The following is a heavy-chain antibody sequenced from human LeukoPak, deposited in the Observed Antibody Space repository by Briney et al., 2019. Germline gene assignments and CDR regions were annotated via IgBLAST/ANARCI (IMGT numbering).Heavy chain of an antibody. CDR3: AKVGAERGGNYFDY. CDR1: GFTFSSYA. Sequence: PGGSLRVSCAASGFTFSSYAMNWVRQAPGKGLEWVSAISSSGGSTFYADSVKGRFTIPRNNSKNTLFLQINSLRAGDTAVYYCAKVGAERGGNYFDYWGQGTLVTVSS. V-gene: IGHV3-23*01. CDR2: ISSSGGST. D-gene: IGHD3-16*01. J-gene: IGHJ4*02.